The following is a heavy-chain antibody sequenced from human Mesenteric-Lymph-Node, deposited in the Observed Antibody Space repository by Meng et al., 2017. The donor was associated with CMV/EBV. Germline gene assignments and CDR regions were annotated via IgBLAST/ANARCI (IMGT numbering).Heavy chain of an antibody. J-gene: IGHJ4*02. CDR3: ARRSSSSTHLDY. V-gene: IGHV1-18*01. D-gene: IGHD6-6*01. CDR2: ITTYNGNT. CDR1: GYTFTDYS. Sequence: ASVKVSCKASGYTFTDYSISWVRQAPGQGLEWMGWITTYNGNTNYAQKFQGRVTLTRDTSTSTVYMELSSLISEDTAGYYCARRSSSSTHLDYWGQGTLVTVSS.